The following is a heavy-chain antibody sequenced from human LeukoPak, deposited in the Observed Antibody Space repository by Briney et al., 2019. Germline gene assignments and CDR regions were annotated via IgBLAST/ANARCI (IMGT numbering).Heavy chain of an antibody. V-gene: IGHV1-2*02. CDR1: GHIFIDYY. Sequence: ASVTVSCKASGHIFIDYYMHWVRQAPGQGPEWMGWMNVDSGGTKYAQKFQGRVTMTRDTSVSTAFMDLTRLTSDDTAVYYCARDSKVTGTSFDSWGQGTLVTVSS. D-gene: IGHD2-21*02. CDR2: MNVDSGGT. CDR3: ARDSKVTGTSFDS. J-gene: IGHJ4*02.